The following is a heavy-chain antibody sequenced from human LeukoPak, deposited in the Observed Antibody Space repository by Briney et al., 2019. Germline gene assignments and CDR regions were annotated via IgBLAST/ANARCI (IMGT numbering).Heavy chain of an antibody. Sequence: GGSLRLSCAASGFRFSNLAMSWVRQAPGKGLEWVSLIIGSSGDTLYADSVKGRFTISRDISKNRLYLQMNSLRAEDTALYYCAKGAYDYIEMGYFDDWGQGALVTVSS. J-gene: IGHJ4*02. CDR1: GFRFSNLA. V-gene: IGHV3-23*01. CDR3: AKGAYDYIEMGYFDD. CDR2: IIGSSGDT. D-gene: IGHD5-12*01.